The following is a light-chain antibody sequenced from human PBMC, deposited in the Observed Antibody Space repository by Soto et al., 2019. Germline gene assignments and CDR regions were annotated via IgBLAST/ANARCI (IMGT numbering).Light chain of an antibody. CDR1: QDISNY. V-gene: IGKV1-33*01. J-gene: IGKJ4*01. CDR2: DAS. CDR3: QQYYSLRT. Sequence: DIQMTQSPSSLSASVGDRVTITCQASQDISNYLNWYQQKPGKAPKLLIYDASNLETGVPSRFSGSVSGTDFSFTISSLQPEDIATYYCQQYYSLRTFGGGTKVEIK.